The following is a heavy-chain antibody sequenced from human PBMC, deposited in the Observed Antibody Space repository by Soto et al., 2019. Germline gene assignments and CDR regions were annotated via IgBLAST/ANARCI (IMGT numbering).Heavy chain of an antibody. J-gene: IGHJ4*02. CDR1: GFTFSSYA. D-gene: IGHD6-13*01. Sequence: GGSLRLSCAASGFTFSSYAMGWVRQAPGKGLEWVSTISDSSGSTYHADSVKGRFTISRDNSKNTLYLQMNSLRAEDTAVYYCAKLQQQLVWGFDYRGQGTQVTVPS. V-gene: IGHV3-23*01. CDR3: AKLQQQLVWGFDY. CDR2: ISDSSGST.